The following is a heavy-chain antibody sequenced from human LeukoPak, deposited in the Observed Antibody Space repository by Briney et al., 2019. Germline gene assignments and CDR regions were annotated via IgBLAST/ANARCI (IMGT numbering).Heavy chain of an antibody. Sequence: GASVKVSCKASGGTFSSYAISWVRQAPGQGLEWMGGIIPIFGTANYAQKFQGRVTITADESTSTAYMELSSLRSDDTAVYYCARLRVTTLDYWGQGTLVTVSS. CDR3: ARLRVTTLDY. V-gene: IGHV1-69*13. D-gene: IGHD4-17*01. J-gene: IGHJ4*02. CDR2: IIPIFGTA. CDR1: GGTFSSYA.